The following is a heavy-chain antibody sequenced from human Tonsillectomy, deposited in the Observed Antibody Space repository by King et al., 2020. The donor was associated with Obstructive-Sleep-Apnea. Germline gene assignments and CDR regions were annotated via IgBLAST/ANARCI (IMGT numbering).Heavy chain of an antibody. CDR1: GGSISSYY. V-gene: IGHV4-59*01. J-gene: IGHJ4*02. CDR3: ASRSNYGDYTF. CDR2: IHSSGNT. D-gene: IGHD4-17*01. Sequence: VQLQESGPGLVKPSETLSLTCTVSGGSISSYYWSWIRQPPGKGLEWISYIHSSGNTDYNPSLKSRVTMSVDTSKNQFSLKLTSVTAADTAVYYCASRSNYGDYTFWGPGILVTVSS.